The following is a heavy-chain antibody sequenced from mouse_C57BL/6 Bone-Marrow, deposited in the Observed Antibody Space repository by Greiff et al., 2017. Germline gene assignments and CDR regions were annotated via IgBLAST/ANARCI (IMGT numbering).Heavy chain of an antibody. J-gene: IGHJ4*01. D-gene: IGHD2-5*01. CDR1: GYTFTSYW. CDR2: INPSNGGT. CDR3: ARSTIVTPYYYAMDY. V-gene: IGHV1-53*01. Sequence: QVQLQQPGTELVKPGASVKLSCKASGYTFTSYWMHWVKQRPGQGLEWIGNINPSNGGTNYNEKFKSKATLTVDKSSSTAYMQLSSLTSEDSAVYYCARSTIVTPYYYAMDYWGQGTSVTVSS.